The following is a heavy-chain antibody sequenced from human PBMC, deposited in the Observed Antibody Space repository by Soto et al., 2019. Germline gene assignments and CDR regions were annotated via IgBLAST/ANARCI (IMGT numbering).Heavy chain of an antibody. CDR2: IYYSGST. CDR1: GGSISSYY. CDR3: ARDKTYGSGSRLYYYYGMDV. Sequence: SETLSLTCTVSGGSISSYYWSWIRQPPGKGLEWIGYIYYSGSTNYNPSLKSRVTISVDTSKNQFSLKLSSVTAADTAAYYCARDKTYGSGSRLYYYYGMDVWGQGTTVTVSS. J-gene: IGHJ6*02. D-gene: IGHD3-10*01. V-gene: IGHV4-59*01.